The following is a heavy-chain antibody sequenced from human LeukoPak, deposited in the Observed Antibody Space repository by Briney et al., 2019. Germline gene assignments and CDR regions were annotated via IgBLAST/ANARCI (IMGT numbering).Heavy chain of an antibody. Sequence: PSETLSLTCTVSGGSLSSYFWSWIRLSPGKGLEWIGYIYSSGSTNYNPSLRSRVTISVDTSKRQFSLKVNSVTAADTAVYYCARRYRGFFDYWGQGILVTVSS. J-gene: IGHJ4*02. CDR1: GGSLSSYF. CDR2: IYSSGST. CDR3: ARRYRGFFDY. V-gene: IGHV4-59*01. D-gene: IGHD3-16*02.